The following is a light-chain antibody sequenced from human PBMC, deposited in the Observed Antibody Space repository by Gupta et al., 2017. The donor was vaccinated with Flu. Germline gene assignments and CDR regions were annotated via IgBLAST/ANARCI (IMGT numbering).Light chain of an antibody. CDR1: TNDVGDRG. Sequence: QAGLTQPPSVSKGLRQTATLTCTGSTNDVGDRGALWLQHHRGHPPKRRADSNNNRPSGISDSVSASRSGNNESPHTTGLQPEDEADEYCYAWDKSLGGLFGGGTKLTVL. J-gene: IGLJ3*02. CDR3: YAWDKSLGGL. V-gene: IGLV10-54*04. CDR2: SNN.